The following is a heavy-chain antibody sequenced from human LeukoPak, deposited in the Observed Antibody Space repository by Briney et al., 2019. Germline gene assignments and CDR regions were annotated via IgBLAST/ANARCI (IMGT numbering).Heavy chain of an antibody. CDR2: IYYSGST. CDR1: GGSISSGDYY. D-gene: IGHD5-18*01. V-gene: IGHV4-30-4*01. CDR3: ARVDSYAPPDY. J-gene: IGHJ4*02. Sequence: SETLSLTCTVSGGSISSGDYYWSWIRQPPGKGLEWIGYIYYSGSTYYNPSLKSRVTISVYTSKNQFSLKLSSVTAADTAVYYCARVDSYAPPDYWGQGTLVTVSS.